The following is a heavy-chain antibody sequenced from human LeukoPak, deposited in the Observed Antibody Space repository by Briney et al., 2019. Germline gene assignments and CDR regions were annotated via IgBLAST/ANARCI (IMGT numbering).Heavy chain of an antibody. D-gene: IGHD1-14*01. CDR3: AKDHPSGYYFDY. CDR2: ITGSGGST. V-gene: IGHV3-23*01. Sequence: GGSLRLSCAPSGFTFDNFAMTWVRQAPGKGLEWVSEITGSGGSTYYADSVKGRFTISRDNSKNTLFLQMNSLRAEDTAIYYCAKDHPSGYYFDYWGQGTLVTVSS. J-gene: IGHJ4*02. CDR1: GFTFDNFA.